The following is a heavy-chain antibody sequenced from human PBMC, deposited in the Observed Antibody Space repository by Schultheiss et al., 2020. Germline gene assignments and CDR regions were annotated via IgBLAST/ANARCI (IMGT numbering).Heavy chain of an antibody. J-gene: IGHJ6*03. V-gene: IGHV4-4*02. Sequence: SETLSLTCTVSGGSISSGNWWSWVRQPPGKGLEWIGHMYHTGRTYYNPSLESRVIISLDTSKSQVSLNLNSVTAADTAVYYCARGSHMVRGVMIPMDVWGKGTTVTVSS. CDR1: GGSISSGNW. D-gene: IGHD3-10*01. CDR2: MYHTGRT. CDR3: ARGSHMVRGVMIPMDV.